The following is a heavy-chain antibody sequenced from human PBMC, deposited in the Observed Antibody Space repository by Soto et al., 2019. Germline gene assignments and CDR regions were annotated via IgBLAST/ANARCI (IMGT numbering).Heavy chain of an antibody. J-gene: IGHJ4*02. CDR1: GFTFSDYY. CDR2: ISSSSSYT. Sequence: GGSLRLSCAAPGFTFSDYYMSWIRQAPGKGLEWVSYISSSSSYTNYADSVKGRFTISRDNAKNSLYLQMNSLRAEDTAVYYCATSIAARLVFDYWGQGTLVTVSS. CDR3: ATSIAARLVFDY. V-gene: IGHV3-11*06. D-gene: IGHD6-6*01.